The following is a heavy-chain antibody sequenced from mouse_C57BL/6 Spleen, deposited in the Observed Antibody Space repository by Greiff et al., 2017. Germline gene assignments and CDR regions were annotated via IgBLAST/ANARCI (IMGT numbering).Heavy chain of an antibody. D-gene: IGHD2-5*01. J-gene: IGHJ3*01. CDR1: GFTFSDYY. CDR3: AREEGPYYSNYLFAY. Sequence: EVQVVESGGGLVQPGGSLKLSCAASGFTFSDYYMYWVRQTPEKRLEWVAYISNGGGSTYYPDTVKGRFTISRDNAKNTLYLQMSRLKSEDTAMYYCAREEGPYYSNYLFAYWGQGTLVTVSA. V-gene: IGHV5-12*01. CDR2: ISNGGGST.